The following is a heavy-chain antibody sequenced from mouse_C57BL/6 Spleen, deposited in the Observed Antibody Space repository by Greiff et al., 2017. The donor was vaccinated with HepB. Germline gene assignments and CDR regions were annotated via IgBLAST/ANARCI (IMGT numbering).Heavy chain of an antibody. CDR1: GYSITSGYY. J-gene: IGHJ2*01. CDR3: ARKGDGYGDYFDY. V-gene: IGHV3-6*01. Sequence: VQLKQSGPGLVKPSQSLSLTCSVTGYSITSGYYWNWIRQFPGNKLEWMGYISYDGSNNYNPSLKNRISITRDTSKNQFFLKLNSVTTEDTATYYCARKGDGYGDYFDYWGQGTTLTVSS. CDR2: ISYDGSN. D-gene: IGHD2-2*01.